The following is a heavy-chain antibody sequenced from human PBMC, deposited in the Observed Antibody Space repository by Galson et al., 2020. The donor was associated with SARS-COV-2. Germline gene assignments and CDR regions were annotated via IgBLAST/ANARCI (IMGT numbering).Heavy chain of an antibody. J-gene: IGHJ5*02. Sequence: GESLQLSCKVSGYTLTELSMHWVRQAPGKGLEWLGGFDPEDGETTHAQKFQGRVTMTEDTSTDTAYMELSSLRSEDTAVYYCATGPLMTTVTNVWFDPWGQGTLVTVSS. CDR1: GYTLTELS. CDR3: ATGPLMTTVTNVWFDP. V-gene: IGHV1-24*01. CDR2: FDPEDGET. D-gene: IGHD4-17*01.